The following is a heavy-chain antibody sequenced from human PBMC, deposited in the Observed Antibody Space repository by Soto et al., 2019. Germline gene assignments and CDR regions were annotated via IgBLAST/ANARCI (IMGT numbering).Heavy chain of an antibody. CDR2: IVVGSGNT. Sequence: SVKVSCKASGFTFTSSAVQWVRQARGQRLEWIGWIVVGSGNTNYAQKFQERVTITRDMSTSTAYMELSSVRSEDTAVYYCAVHYGSGSYYYYGMDVWGQGTTVTVSS. J-gene: IGHJ6*02. CDR3: AVHYGSGSYYYYGMDV. D-gene: IGHD3-10*01. V-gene: IGHV1-58*01. CDR1: GFTFTSSA.